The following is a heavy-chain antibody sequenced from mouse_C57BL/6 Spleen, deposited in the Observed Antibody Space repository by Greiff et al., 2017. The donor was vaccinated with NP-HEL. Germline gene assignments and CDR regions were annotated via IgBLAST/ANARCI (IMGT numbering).Heavy chain of an antibody. J-gene: IGHJ4*01. CDR3: ARGYYGSSYGYAMDY. Sequence: QVQLQQPGAELVMPGASVKLSCKASGYTFTSYWMHWVKQRPGQGLEWIGEIDPSDSYTNYNQKFKGKSTLTVDNSSSTAYMQLSSLTSEDSAVYYCARGYYGSSYGYAMDYWGQGTSGTVSS. CDR1: GYTFTSYW. D-gene: IGHD1-1*01. V-gene: IGHV1-69*01. CDR2: IDPSDSYT.